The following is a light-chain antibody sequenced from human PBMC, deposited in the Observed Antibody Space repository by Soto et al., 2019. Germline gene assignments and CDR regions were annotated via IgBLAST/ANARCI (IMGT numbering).Light chain of an antibody. CDR1: SSNIGAGYD. Sequence: QSVLTQPPSVSGAPGQRVTISCTGSSSNIGAGYDVHWYQQLPGTAPKLLIXGNXXRPXXXPDRXSGSKSGTSASLAITGXXXXXXXXXYCQSYDSSLSGSLFGGGTKLTVL. V-gene: IGLV1-40*01. J-gene: IGLJ2*01. CDR3: QSYDSSLSGSL. CDR2: GNX.